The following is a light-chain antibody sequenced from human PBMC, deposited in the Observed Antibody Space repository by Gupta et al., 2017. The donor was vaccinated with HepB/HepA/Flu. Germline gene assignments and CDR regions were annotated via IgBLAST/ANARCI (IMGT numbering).Light chain of an antibody. CDR3: QQFNTSRRT. Sequence: EIQLTQSPSFLSASVGDRVTITCRASQDIRNDLAWYHQKPGEAPNLLISAASRLRSGVPSRFSGTGSGTEFTLTIRSLQPGDFGTYYCQQFNTSRRTLGQGTKVEI. J-gene: IGKJ1*01. CDR1: QDIRND. CDR2: AAS. V-gene: IGKV1-9*01.